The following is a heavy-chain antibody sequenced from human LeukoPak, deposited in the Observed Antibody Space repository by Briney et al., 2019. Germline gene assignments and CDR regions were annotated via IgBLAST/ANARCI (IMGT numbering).Heavy chain of an antibody. CDR2: ISPGDFDT. V-gene: IGHV5-51*01. J-gene: IGHJ6*02. Sequence: GESLQISCQASGYSFTTYWVAWVRQMPGKGLEWMGMISPGDFDTRYTPSFKGQVTISADKSISTAYLQWSSLKASDTATYYCARHQGGMDVWGQGTTVTVSS. CDR1: GYSFTTYW. CDR3: ARHQGGMDV.